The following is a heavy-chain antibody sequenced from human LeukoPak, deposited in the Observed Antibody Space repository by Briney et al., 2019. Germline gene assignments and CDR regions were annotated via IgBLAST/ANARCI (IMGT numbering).Heavy chain of an antibody. CDR1: GFTFSSYE. Sequence: GGSLRLSCAASGFTFSSYEMNWVRQAPGKGLEWVSYISSSGSTIYYADSVKGRFTISRDNAKNSLYLQMNSLRAEDTAVYYCARDSLEYYYDSSGPGFYYYYYYGMDVWGQGTTVTVS. D-gene: IGHD3-22*01. CDR2: ISSSGSTI. J-gene: IGHJ6*02. CDR3: ARDSLEYYYDSSGPGFYYYYYYGMDV. V-gene: IGHV3-48*03.